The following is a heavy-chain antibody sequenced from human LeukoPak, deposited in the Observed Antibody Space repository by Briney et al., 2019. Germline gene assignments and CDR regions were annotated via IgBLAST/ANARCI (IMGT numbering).Heavy chain of an antibody. CDR2: IYYSGST. J-gene: IGHJ5*02. CDR1: GGSISSYY. V-gene: IGHV4-59*01. Sequence: SETLSLTCTVSGGSISSYYWSWIRQPPGKGLEWIGYIYYSGSTNYNPSLKSRVTISVDTSKNQFSLKLSSVTAADTAVYYCARTYRNWFDPWGQGTLVTVSS. D-gene: IGHD5-12*01. CDR3: ARTYRNWFDP.